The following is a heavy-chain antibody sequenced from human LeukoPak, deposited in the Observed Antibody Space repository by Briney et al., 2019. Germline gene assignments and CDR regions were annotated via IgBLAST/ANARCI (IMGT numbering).Heavy chain of an antibody. CDR3: AREGSGSYYGY. CDR2: IWYDGSNK. J-gene: IGHJ4*02. D-gene: IGHD1-26*01. Sequence: GGSLRLSCAASGFTFSSYGMHWVRQAPGKGLEWVAVIWYDGSNKYYADSVKGRFTISRDNSKNTLYLQMNSLRAEDTAVYYCAREGSGSYYGYWGQGTLVTVSS. CDR1: GFTFSSYG. V-gene: IGHV3-33*01.